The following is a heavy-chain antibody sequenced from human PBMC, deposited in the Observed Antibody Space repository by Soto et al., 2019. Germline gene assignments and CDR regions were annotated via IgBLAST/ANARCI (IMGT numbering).Heavy chain of an antibody. D-gene: IGHD6-6*01. V-gene: IGHV3-23*01. CDR3: AKDRTVAARSFDY. J-gene: IGHJ4*02. Sequence: GGSLRLSCAASGFAFSNYAMHWVRQAPGKGLEWVSSISTSIDATYYADSVKGRFTISRDDSKNTLYLQMNSLRAEDSAVYYCAKDRTVAARSFDYWGQGTQVTV. CDR1: GFAFSNYA. CDR2: ISTSIDAT.